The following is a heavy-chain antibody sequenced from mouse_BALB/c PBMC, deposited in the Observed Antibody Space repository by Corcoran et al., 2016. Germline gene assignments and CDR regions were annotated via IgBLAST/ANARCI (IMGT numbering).Heavy chain of an antibody. CDR2: ISYDGSN. Sequence: DVQLQESGPGLVKPSQSLSLTCSVTGYSITSGYYWNWIRQFPGNKLEWMGYISYDGSNNYNPSLKNRISITRDTSKNQFFLKLNSVTTEDTATYYCARGNDGDYWGQGTTLTVSS. CDR1: GYSITSGYY. D-gene: IGHD2-3*01. J-gene: IGHJ2*01. V-gene: IGHV3-6*02. CDR3: ARGNDGDY.